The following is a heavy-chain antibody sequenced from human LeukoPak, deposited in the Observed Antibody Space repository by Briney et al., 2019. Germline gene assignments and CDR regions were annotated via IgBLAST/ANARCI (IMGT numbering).Heavy chain of an antibody. V-gene: IGHV3-21*01. CDR3: ARGQWPEN. Sequence: GGSLRLSCAASGFTFSTYTKNWVRQAPGKGLEWVSSITSSSSYIAYSDLVKGRFTISRDNAKNSLYLQMNSLRAEDTAVFYCARGQWPENWGQGTLLIVSS. CDR1: GFTFSTYT. D-gene: IGHD6-19*01. J-gene: IGHJ4*02. CDR2: ITSSSSYI.